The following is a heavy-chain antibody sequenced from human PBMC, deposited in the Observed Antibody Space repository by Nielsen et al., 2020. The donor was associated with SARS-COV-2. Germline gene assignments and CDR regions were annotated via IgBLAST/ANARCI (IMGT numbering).Heavy chain of an antibody. D-gene: IGHD4-23*01. J-gene: IGHJ4*02. CDR3: ARDRGGAGFDY. V-gene: IGHV3-13*04. CDR2: IGTAGDT. Sequence: GESLKISCAASGFTFSSYDMHWVRQATGKGLEWVSAIGTAGDTYYPGPVKGRFTISRENAKNSLYLQMNSLRAGDTAVYYCARDRGGAGFDYWGQGTLVTVSS. CDR1: GFTFSSYD.